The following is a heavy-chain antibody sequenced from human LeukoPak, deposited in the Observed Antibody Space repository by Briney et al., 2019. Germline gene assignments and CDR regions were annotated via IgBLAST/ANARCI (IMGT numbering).Heavy chain of an antibody. Sequence: TPSETLSLTCTVSGGSISSYYWSWIRQPPGKGLEWIGYIYYSGSTNYNPSLKSRVTISVDTSKNQFSLKLSSVTAADTAVYYCARGSGYDSDFDYWGQGTLVTVSS. CDR3: ARGSGYDSDFDY. J-gene: IGHJ4*02. D-gene: IGHD5-12*01. V-gene: IGHV4-59*01. CDR2: IYYSGST. CDR1: GGSISSYY.